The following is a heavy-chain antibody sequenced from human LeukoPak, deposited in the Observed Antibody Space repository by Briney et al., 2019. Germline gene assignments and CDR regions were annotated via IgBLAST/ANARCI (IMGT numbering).Heavy chain of an antibody. Sequence: SETLSLTCTVSGGSISSCYWSWIRQPPGKGLEWIGYIYYSGSTNYNPSLKSRVTISVDTSKNQFSLKLSSVTAADTAVYYCARQAHSGSYYAFDYWGQGTLVTVSS. J-gene: IGHJ4*02. V-gene: IGHV4-59*08. CDR3: ARQAHSGSYYAFDY. CDR1: GGSISSCY. CDR2: IYYSGST. D-gene: IGHD1-26*01.